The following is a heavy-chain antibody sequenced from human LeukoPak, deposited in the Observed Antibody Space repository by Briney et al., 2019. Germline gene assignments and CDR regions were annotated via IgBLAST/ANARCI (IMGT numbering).Heavy chain of an antibody. CDR2: IIPIYNPV. V-gene: IGHV1-69*13. CDR1: GGTFSSYA. D-gene: IGHD2-21*02. J-gene: IGHJ4*02. Sequence: SVKVSCKTSGGTFSSYAFSWMRQAPGQGLEWVGRIIPIYNPVDYTQRFQGRVTITADESTNTVYLELSSLRYDDTAVYYCARELLGCGVDCHFDCWGQGTLVTVSS. CDR3: ARELLGCGVDCHFDC.